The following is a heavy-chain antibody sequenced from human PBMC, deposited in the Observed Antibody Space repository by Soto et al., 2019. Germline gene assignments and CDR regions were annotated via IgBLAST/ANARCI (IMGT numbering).Heavy chain of an antibody. J-gene: IGHJ4*02. Sequence: SETLSLTCTVSGGSISSGDYYWGWIRQPPGNGLEWIGYIYYSGSTYYNPSLKSRVTISVDTSKNQFSLKLSSVTAADTAVYYCARTSDVVPAAIAPFDYWGQGTLVPVSS. D-gene: IGHD2-2*01. V-gene: IGHV4-30-4*01. CDR1: GGSISSGDYY. CDR3: ARTSDVVPAAIAPFDY. CDR2: IYYSGST.